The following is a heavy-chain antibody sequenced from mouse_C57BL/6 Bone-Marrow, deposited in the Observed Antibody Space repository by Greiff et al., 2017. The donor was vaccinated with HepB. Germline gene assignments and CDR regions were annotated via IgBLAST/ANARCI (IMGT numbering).Heavy chain of an antibody. V-gene: IGHV5-6*01. CDR1: GFTFSSYG. CDR2: ISSGGSYT. CDR3: ARQTIPFAY. D-gene: IGHD1-1*02. J-gene: IGHJ3*01. Sequence: DVHLVESGGDLVKPGGSLKLSCAASGFTFSSYGMSWVRQTPDKRLEWVATISSGGSYTYYPDSVKGRFTISRDNAKNTLYLQMSSLKSEDTAMYYCARQTIPFAYWGQGTLVTVSA.